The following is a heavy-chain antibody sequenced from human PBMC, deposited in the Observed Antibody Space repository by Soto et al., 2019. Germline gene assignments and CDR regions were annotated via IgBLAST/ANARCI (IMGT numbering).Heavy chain of an antibody. D-gene: IGHD6-19*01. CDR1: GFTFSSYA. CDR2: ISGSGDST. J-gene: IGHJ3*02. Sequence: GGSLRLSCAASGFTFSSYAMTWGRQAPGKGLEWVSVISGSGDSTNYADSVKGRFIISRDNSKNTLYLQMNSLRAEDTAVYYCANLAGGWYEAFGIWGQGTTVTVSS. V-gene: IGHV3-23*01. CDR3: ANLAGGWYEAFGI.